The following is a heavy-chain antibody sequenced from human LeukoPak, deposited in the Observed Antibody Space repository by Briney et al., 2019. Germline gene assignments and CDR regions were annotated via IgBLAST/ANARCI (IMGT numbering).Heavy chain of an antibody. Sequence: KPSETLPLTCTVSGGSISSYYWSWIRQPAGKGLEWIGRIYTSGSTNYNPSLKSRVTMSVDTSKNQFSLKLNSVTAADTAVYYCARGGGYGDYGYVDNWGQGTLVTVSS. CDR3: ARGGGYGDYGYVDN. V-gene: IGHV4-4*07. D-gene: IGHD4-17*01. J-gene: IGHJ4*02. CDR2: IYTSGST. CDR1: GGSISSYY.